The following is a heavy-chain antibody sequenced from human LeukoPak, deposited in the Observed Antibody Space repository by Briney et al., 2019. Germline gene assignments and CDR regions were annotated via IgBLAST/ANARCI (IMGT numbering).Heavy chain of an antibody. CDR1: GYTFTSYA. D-gene: IGHD3-22*01. Sequence: ASVKVSCKASGYTFTSYAISWVRQAPGQGLEWMGGIIPIFGTANYAQKFQGRVTMTEDTSTDTAYMELSSLRSEDTAVYYCATGDLGYDSSGYYSWGQGTLVTVSS. CDR3: ATGDLGYDSSGYYS. J-gene: IGHJ4*02. V-gene: IGHV1-69*06. CDR2: IIPIFGTA.